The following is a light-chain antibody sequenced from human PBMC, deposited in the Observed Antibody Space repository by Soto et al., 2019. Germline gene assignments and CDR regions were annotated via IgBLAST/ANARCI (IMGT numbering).Light chain of an antibody. Sequence: IVLTQSPAILALTPGDRATLSCRASQSVSNNYLAWYQQKPGQAPRLLIYGASSRATGIPDRFSGSGSGTDFTLTISRLEPEDFAVYYCQQYGSSPRTFGQGTKVDIK. CDR2: GAS. CDR3: QQYGSSPRT. CDR1: QSVSNNY. J-gene: IGKJ1*01. V-gene: IGKV3-20*01.